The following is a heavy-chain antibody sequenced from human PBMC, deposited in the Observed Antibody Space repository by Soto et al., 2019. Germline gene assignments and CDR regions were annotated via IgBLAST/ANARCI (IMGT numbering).Heavy chain of an antibody. CDR1: GFTFSSYG. J-gene: IGHJ4*02. CDR2: ISYDGSNK. D-gene: IGHD6-19*01. V-gene: IGHV3-30*18. Sequence: GGSLRLSCAASGFTFSSYGMHWVRQAPGKGLEWVAVISYDGSNKYYADSVKGRFTISRDNSKNTLYLQMNSLRAEDTAVYYCAKMAVAGTDYFDYWGQGTLVTVSS. CDR3: AKMAVAGTDYFDY.